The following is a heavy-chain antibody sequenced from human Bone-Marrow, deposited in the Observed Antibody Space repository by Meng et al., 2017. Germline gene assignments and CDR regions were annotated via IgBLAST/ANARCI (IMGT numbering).Heavy chain of an antibody. CDR2: LYNSGST. D-gene: IGHD3-22*01. CDR1: GDSINTYF. V-gene: IGHV4-4*07. CDR3: ATRRAHSDGRGSWYYQFDH. J-gene: IGHJ4*02. Sequence: GQLAESRPLLVKPSETLSPTCTVSGDSINTYFLSWIRQPAGKGLEWIGRLYNSGSTNYNPSLNSRVTMSIDTSNKQFSLRLSSVTAADTAVYYCATRRAHSDGRGSWYYQFDHWGQGTLVTVSS.